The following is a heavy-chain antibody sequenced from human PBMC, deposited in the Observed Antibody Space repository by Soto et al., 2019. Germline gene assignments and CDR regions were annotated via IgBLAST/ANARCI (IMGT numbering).Heavy chain of an antibody. J-gene: IGHJ4*02. CDR1: GFTFSSYA. CDR3: ARDRYGDPLWGQDDFDY. V-gene: IGHV3-30-3*01. CDR2: ISYDGSNK. Sequence: QVQLVESGGGVVQPGRSLRLSCAASGFTFSSYAMHWVRQAPGKGLEWVAVISYDGSNKYYADSVKGRFTISRDNSKNTLYLQMNSLRAEDTAIYYCARDRYGDPLWGQDDFDYWGQGTLVAVSA. D-gene: IGHD2-21*02.